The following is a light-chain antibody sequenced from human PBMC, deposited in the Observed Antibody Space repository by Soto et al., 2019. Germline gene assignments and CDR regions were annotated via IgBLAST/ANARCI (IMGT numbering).Light chain of an antibody. Sequence: ELGLTQSPATLSLSPGERATLSCRARQSGSSSYLAWYQQKPGQAPRLLIYGVSSRATGIPDRFSGSGSGTDFTLTISRLGHEDFAVYYCQQYGSSSYPFGQGTKLEIK. V-gene: IGKV3-20*01. CDR1: QSGSSSY. J-gene: IGKJ2*01. CDR3: QQYGSSSYP. CDR2: GVS.